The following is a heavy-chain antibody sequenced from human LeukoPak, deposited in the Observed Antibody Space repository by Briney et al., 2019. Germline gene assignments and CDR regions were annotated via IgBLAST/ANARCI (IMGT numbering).Heavy chain of an antibody. Sequence: PGGSLRLSCAASGFTVSSNYMSWVRQAPGKGLEWVSVTYSGGSTYYADAVKGRFTISRDNSKNTLYLQMNSLRAEDTAVYYYARGIEVGSGYMDVWGKGTTVTISS. CDR1: GFTVSSNY. CDR2: TYSGGST. CDR3: ARGIEVGSGYMDV. V-gene: IGHV3-66*01. J-gene: IGHJ6*03. D-gene: IGHD3-22*01.